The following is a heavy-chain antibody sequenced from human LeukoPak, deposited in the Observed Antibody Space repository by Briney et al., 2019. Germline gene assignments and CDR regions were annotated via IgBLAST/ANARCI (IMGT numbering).Heavy chain of an antibody. CDR1: GGSISSYY. D-gene: IGHD5-12*01. J-gene: IGHJ4*02. V-gene: IGHV4-59*01. CDR3: ARAGGYSGYASN. CDR2: IYYSGTT. Sequence: MPSETPSLTCTVSGGSISSYYWTWIRQPPGKGLEWIGYIYYSGTTYCNPSLKSRVTISLDTSKNKFSLNLTSVNVADTAVYYCARAGGYSGYASNWGQGTLVTVSS.